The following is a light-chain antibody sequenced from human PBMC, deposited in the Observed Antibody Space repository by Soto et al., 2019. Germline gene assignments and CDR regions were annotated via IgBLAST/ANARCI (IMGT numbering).Light chain of an antibody. Sequence: EIVLTQSPGTLALSPGERATLSCRASQSVSSSYLAWYQQKPGQAPRLLIYGASSRATGIPDRFSGSGSGSDFTLTISRLEPEDFAVYYCQQYGSSVTFGPGT. J-gene: IGKJ3*01. CDR2: GAS. CDR3: QQYGSSVT. V-gene: IGKV3-20*01. CDR1: QSVSSSY.